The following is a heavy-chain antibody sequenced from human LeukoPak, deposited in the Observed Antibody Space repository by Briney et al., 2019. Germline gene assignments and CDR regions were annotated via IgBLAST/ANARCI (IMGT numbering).Heavy chain of an antibody. Sequence: GSLRLSCAASGLTFSSYAMSWVRLAPGKGLEWVSTVSDSGYYTYYADSVKGRFTISRDNSRDTLYLQMNSLRAEDTAVYYCAHIYYRGSESYGDFWGQGTLVTVSS. CDR3: AHIYYRGSESYGDF. J-gene: IGHJ4*02. CDR2: VSDSGYYT. V-gene: IGHV3-23*01. CDR1: GLTFSSYA. D-gene: IGHD3-10*01.